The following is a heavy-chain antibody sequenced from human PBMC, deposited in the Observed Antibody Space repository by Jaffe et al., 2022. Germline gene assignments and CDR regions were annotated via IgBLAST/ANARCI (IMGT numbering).Heavy chain of an antibody. D-gene: IGHD3-22*01. CDR1: GFSLSSYW. V-gene: IGHV3-74*01. CDR2: IKSDGSNT. J-gene: IGHJ4*02. Sequence: VQLVESGGGLVQPGGSLRLSCAASGFSLSSYWMHWVRQAPGKGLVWVSHIKSDGSNTNYADSVKGRFTISRDNAENTLYLQMNSLRAEDTAVYYCARGFRNDESGYRHFDNWGQGTLVTVSS. CDR3: ARGFRNDESGYRHFDN.